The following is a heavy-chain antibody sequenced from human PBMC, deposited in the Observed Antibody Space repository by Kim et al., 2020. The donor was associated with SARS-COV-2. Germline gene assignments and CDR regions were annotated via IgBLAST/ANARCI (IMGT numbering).Heavy chain of an antibody. Sequence: GGSLRLSCEASGFTFSDYYMAWIRQAPGKGPEWVSYISGYGKTIYYADSVKGRFTTSRDNAKKSLFLEMNSLRAEDSAVYYCTRSLGYYDGSAPDIFYSMDVWGPGTAVAVSS. CDR1: GFTFSDYY. J-gene: IGHJ6*02. CDR2: ISGYGKTI. V-gene: IGHV3-11*01. CDR3: TRSLGYYDGSAPDIFYSMDV. D-gene: IGHD3-22*01.